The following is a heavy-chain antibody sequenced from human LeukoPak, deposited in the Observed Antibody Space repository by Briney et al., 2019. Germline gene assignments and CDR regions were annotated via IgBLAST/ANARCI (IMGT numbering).Heavy chain of an antibody. CDR2: ISWSSGSI. D-gene: IGHD6-19*01. V-gene: IGHV3-9*03. J-gene: IGHJ4*02. CDR1: GFTFDDYD. CDR3: GKDTAEEWRPGIAVAGTGGCNY. Sequence: GGSLRLSCAASGFTFDDYDMHWVRQAPGKGLEWVSGISWSSGSIDYADSVKGRFTISRDNAKNSLYLQMNSLRAEDMAFYYCGKDTAEEWRPGIAVAGTGGCNYRGQGTQVTVSS.